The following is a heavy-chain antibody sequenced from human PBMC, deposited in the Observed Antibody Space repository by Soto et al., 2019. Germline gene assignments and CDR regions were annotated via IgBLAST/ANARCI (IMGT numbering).Heavy chain of an antibody. CDR1: GYSISSSNW. CDR2: IYYTGST. V-gene: IGHV4-28*01. J-gene: IGHJ6*02. Sequence: QVQLQESGPGLVKPSDTLSLTCAVSGYSISSSNWWGWIRQPPGKGLEWIGYIYYTGSTYYNPSLKGRVALSVDMSKNQSSLTLSCLTAVDAAVYDCARSCIPAAEYYYGSRSFAYGMDVWGQGTTVTVSS. CDR3: ARSCIPAAEYYYGSRSFAYGMDV. D-gene: IGHD3-10*01.